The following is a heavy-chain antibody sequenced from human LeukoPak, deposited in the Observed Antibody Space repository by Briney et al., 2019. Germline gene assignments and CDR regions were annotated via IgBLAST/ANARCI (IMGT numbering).Heavy chain of an antibody. CDR3: AKDRDSSLDY. Sequence: QPGRSLRLSCAASGFTFSSYGMHWVRQAPGKGLEWVAVISYDGSNKYYADSVKGRFTISRDNSKNTLYLQMNSPRAEDTAVYYCAKDRDSSLDYWGQGTLVTVSS. V-gene: IGHV3-30*18. D-gene: IGHD6-13*01. CDR1: GFTFSSYG. CDR2: ISYDGSNK. J-gene: IGHJ4*02.